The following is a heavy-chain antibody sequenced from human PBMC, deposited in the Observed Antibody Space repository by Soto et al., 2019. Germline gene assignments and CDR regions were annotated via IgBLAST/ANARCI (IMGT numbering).Heavy chain of an antibody. D-gene: IGHD1-1*01. Sequence: ETLSLTCTLSGGSVRAPDWWNWVRQSPDKGLEWIAEVHISGHSNYNPSLRSRVSVSIDSSKNQFYLNLNSVTAADTAIYYCARVRQGCSANNCYFDPWGQGTQVTVSS. CDR2: VHISGHS. J-gene: IGHJ5*01. CDR1: GGSVRAPDW. V-gene: IGHV4-4*02. CDR3: ARVRQGCSANNCYFDP.